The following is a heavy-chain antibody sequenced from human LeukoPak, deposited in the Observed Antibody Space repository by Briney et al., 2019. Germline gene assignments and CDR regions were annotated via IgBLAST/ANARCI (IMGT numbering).Heavy chain of an antibody. CDR1: GGSINSHY. CDR2: IFYTGKN. CDR3: VRRDPGWNYFDY. J-gene: IGHJ4*02. V-gene: IGHV4-59*08. D-gene: IGHD6-19*01. Sequence: SETLSLTCAVSGGSINSHYWGWIRQPPGKGLQWIGDIFYTGKNNYNPSLKSRVTISQDTSKDHLSLHLTSVLAADTAIYYCVRRDPGWNYFDYWGQGILVTVSS.